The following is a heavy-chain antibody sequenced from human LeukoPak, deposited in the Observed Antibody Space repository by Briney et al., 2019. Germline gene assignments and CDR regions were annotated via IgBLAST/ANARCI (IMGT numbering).Heavy chain of an antibody. V-gene: IGHV3-11*01. D-gene: IGHD4-17*01. Sequence: GGSLRISCAASGFTFSDYYMSWIRQAPGKGLEWVSYISSSGSTIYYADSVKGRFTISRDNAKNSLYLQMNSLRAEDTAVYYCARDEYAYGDYSMLHYWGQGTLVTVSS. CDR2: ISSSGSTI. CDR1: GFTFSDYY. CDR3: ARDEYAYGDYSMLHY. J-gene: IGHJ4*02.